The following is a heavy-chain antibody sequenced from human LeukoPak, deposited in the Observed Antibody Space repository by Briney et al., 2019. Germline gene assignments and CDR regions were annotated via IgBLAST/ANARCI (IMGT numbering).Heavy chain of an antibody. Sequence: ASGKVSCKASGYTFTDYCMHWVRQAPGQGLEWLGWINPNSGGTNYPPKFQGRLTMTRDTSISTAYMELTRLTSDDTAVYYCAREGPRSKGSGGAAFHIWGQGTMVTVSS. J-gene: IGHJ3*02. CDR1: GYTFTDYC. CDR2: INPNSGGT. V-gene: IGHV1-2*02. CDR3: AREGPRSKGSGGAAFHI. D-gene: IGHD6-19*01.